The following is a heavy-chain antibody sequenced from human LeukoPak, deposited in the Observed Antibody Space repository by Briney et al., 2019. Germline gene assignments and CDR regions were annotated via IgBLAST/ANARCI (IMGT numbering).Heavy chain of an antibody. CDR3: ARNPYGDYPREDYFDY. D-gene: IGHD4-17*01. J-gene: IGHJ4*02. V-gene: IGHV3-48*01. CDR2: ISSSSGNI. Sequence: GGSLRLSCAVSGFTFSSYSMNWVRQAPGKGLEWVSYISSSSGNIQYMDSVKGRFTISRDNAKNSLYLQMNSLRAEDTAVYYCARNPYGDYPREDYFDYWGQGTLVTVSS. CDR1: GFTFSSYS.